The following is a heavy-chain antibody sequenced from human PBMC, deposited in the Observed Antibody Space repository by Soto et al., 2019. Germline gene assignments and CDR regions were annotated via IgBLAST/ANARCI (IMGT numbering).Heavy chain of an antibody. CDR2: INADNGNT. J-gene: IGHJ6*02. CDR1: GYTFTSYA. D-gene: IGHD5-12*01. CDR3: ARALGYSGYAGMDV. Sequence: ASVKVSCKASGYTFTSYAMHWVRQAPGQGLEWMGWINADNGNTNYSQKLQGRVTITRDTSTRTAYMELRSLRSDDTAVYYCARALGYSGYAGMDVWGQGTTVTVSS. V-gene: IGHV1-3*01.